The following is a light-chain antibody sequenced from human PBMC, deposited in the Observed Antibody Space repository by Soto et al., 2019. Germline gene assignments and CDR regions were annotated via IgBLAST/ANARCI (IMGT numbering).Light chain of an antibody. CDR1: QSVGSN. CDR2: GAS. V-gene: IGKV3-15*01. J-gene: IGKJ4*01. Sequence: EIVMTQSPGTLSVSPGERATLSCRASQSVGSNLAWYQQNPGQPPRLLIYGASTRATGIPARFSGSGSGTEFTLTISSLQSEDFAVYYCQHYNHWALTFGG. CDR3: QHYNHWALT.